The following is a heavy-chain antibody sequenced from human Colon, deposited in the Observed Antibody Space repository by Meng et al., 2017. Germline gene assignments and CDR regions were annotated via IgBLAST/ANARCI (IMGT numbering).Heavy chain of an antibody. CDR1: GFNFTPFV. V-gene: IGHV3-30*04. CDR2: ISSDGKTQ. CDR3: TRDLVGGAFDY. Sequence: GESLKISCVASGFNFTPFVMHWVRQTPGKGLEWVAVISSDGKTQNYADSVKGRFTISRDNSKSTLYLQMNSLRVEDTAVYYCTRDLVGGAFDYWGQGKRVNVAS. D-gene: IGHD1-26*01. J-gene: IGHJ4*02.